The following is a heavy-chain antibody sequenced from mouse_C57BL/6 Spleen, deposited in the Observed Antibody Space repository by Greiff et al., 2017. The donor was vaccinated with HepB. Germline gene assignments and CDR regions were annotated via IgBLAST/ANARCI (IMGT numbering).Heavy chain of an antibody. V-gene: IGHV1-31*01. CDR1: GYSFTGYY. Sequence: VQLKHSGPELVKPGASVKISCKASGYSFTGYYMHWVKQSHGNILDWIGYIYPYNGVSSYNQKFKGKATLTVDKSSSTAYMELRSLTSEDSAVYYCARDYGSSSYAMDYWGQGTSVTVSS. D-gene: IGHD1-1*01. J-gene: IGHJ4*01. CDR3: ARDYGSSSYAMDY. CDR2: IYPYNGVS.